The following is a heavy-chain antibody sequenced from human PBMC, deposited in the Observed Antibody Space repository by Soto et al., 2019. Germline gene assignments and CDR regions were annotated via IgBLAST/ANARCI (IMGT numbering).Heavy chain of an antibody. D-gene: IGHD2-21*02. V-gene: IGHV3-11*01. CDR1: GFTFSDYY. J-gene: IGHJ4*02. CDR2: ISGSGSTM. CDR3: ARLGLFDY. Sequence: PGGSLRLCCAASGFTFSDYYMSWIRQAPGQGLEWISYISGSGSTMYYADSVKGRFTISRDNAKGSVYLQMSGLRAEDTAVYYCARLGLFDYWGRGILVTVSS.